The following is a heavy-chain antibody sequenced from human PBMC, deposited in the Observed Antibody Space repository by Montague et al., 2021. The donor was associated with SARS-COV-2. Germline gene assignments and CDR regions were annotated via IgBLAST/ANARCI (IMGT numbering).Heavy chain of an antibody. D-gene: IGHD3-9*01. CDR1: GDSINSGSYY. Sequence: TLSLTCTVSGDSINSGSYYWSWIRQPAGKGLEWIGRIYTSGRTNYNPSLRSRINMSLDTSMSRFSLNLTSVTAADTAVYYCAGPDWLKHWGQGALVTVSS. CDR2: IYTSGRT. J-gene: IGHJ1*01. CDR3: AGPDWLKH. V-gene: IGHV4-61*02.